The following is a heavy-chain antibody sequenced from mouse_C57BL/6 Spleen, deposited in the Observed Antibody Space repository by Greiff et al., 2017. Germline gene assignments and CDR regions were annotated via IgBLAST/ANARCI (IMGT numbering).Heavy chain of an antibody. CDR1: GFTFSSYA. CDR3: TSCLYYDCYFDV. CDR2: ISSGGDYI. J-gene: IGHJ1*03. V-gene: IGHV5-9-1*02. D-gene: IGHD1-1*01. Sequence: EVQLVESGEGLVKPGGSLKLSCAASGFTFSSYAMSWVRQTPEKRLEWVAYISSGGDYIYYADTVKGRFTISRDNARNTLYLQMSSLKSEDTAMYYCTSCLYYDCYFDVWGTGTTVTVSS.